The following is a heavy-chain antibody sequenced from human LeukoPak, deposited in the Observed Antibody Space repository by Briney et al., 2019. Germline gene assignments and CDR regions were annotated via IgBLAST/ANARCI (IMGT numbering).Heavy chain of an antibody. CDR1: GGTFSSYA. J-gene: IGHJ6*02. CDR2: IIPIFGAA. CDR3: AREMCDFWSCYYYYYYGMDV. V-gene: IGHV1-69*13. D-gene: IGHD3-3*01. Sequence: SVKLSCKASGGTFSSYAISWVRQAPGQGLEWMGGIIPIFGAANYAQTIQGRVTSTADESTSTAYMELSSLRSEDTAVYYCAREMCDFWSCYYYYYYGMDVWGQGTTVTDSS.